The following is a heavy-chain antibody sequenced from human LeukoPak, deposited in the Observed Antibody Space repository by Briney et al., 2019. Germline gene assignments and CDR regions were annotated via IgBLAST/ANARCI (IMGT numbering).Heavy chain of an antibody. J-gene: IGHJ6*02. CDR1: GGTFSSYA. CDR3: ARHPDYGMDV. V-gene: IGHV1-69*13. CDR2: IIPIFGTA. Sequence: GASVKVSCKASGGTFSSYAISWVRQAPGQGLEWMGGIIPIFGTANYAQKFQGRVTITADESTSTAYMELSSLRSEDTAVYYCARHPDYGMDVWGQGTTVTVSS.